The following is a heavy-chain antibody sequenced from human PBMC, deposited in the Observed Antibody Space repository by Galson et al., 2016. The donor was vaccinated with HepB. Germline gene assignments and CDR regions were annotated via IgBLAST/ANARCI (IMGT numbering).Heavy chain of an antibody. D-gene: IGHD3-16*01. CDR3: AGSGDYDFFDY. V-gene: IGHV3-53*01. Sequence: SLRLSCAASGFTVSSNYMNWVRQAPGKGLEWVSIIYVGGSTYYADSVRGRFTISRDNSENSLYLQMTRLVAEDTAVYYCAGSGDYDFFDYWGQGTLVTVSS. J-gene: IGHJ4*02. CDR2: IYVGGST. CDR1: GFTVSSNY.